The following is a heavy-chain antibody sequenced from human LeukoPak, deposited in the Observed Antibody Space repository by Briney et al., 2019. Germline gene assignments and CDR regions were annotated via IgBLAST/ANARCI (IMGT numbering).Heavy chain of an antibody. CDR3: ARDRLLRYRGGFGP. Sequence: ASVKVSCKASGYTFTSYYMRWVRQAPGQGLEWMGIINPSGGSTSYAQKFQGRVTMTRDTSTSTVYMELRSLRSDDTAVYYCARDRLLRYRGGFGPWGQGTLVTVSS. J-gene: IGHJ5*02. CDR1: GYTFTSYY. V-gene: IGHV1-46*01. D-gene: IGHD3-9*01. CDR2: INPSGGST.